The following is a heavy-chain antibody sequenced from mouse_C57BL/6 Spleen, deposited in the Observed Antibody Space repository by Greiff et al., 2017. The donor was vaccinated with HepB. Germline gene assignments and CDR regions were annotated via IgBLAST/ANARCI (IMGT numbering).Heavy chain of an antibody. D-gene: IGHD2-5*01. CDR1: GFNIKDYY. V-gene: IGHV14-1*01. Sequence: VQLKQSGAELVRPGASVKLSCTASGFNIKDYYMHWVKQRPEQGLEWIGRIDPEDGDTEYAPKFQGKATMTADTSSNTAYLQLSSLTSEDTAVYYCTTCYSNYEYYAMDYWGQGTSVTVSS. CDR3: TTCYSNYEYYAMDY. CDR2: IDPEDGDT. J-gene: IGHJ4*01.